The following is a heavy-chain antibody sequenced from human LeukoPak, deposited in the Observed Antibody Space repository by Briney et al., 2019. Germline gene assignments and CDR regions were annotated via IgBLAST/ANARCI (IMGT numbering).Heavy chain of an antibody. CDR1: GGSISSSNW. CDR3: ARDIEVGYCSGGSCSDT. V-gene: IGHV4-4*02. Sequence: SETLSLTCAVSGGSISSSNWWSWVRQPPGKGLEWIGEIYHSGSTNYNPSLKSRVTISVDKSKNQFSLKLSSVTAADTAVYYRARDIEVGYCSGGSCSDTWGQGTLVTVSS. D-gene: IGHD2-15*01. J-gene: IGHJ5*02. CDR2: IYHSGST.